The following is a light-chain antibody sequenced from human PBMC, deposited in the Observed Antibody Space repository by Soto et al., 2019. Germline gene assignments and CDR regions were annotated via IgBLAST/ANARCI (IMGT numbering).Light chain of an antibody. J-gene: IGKJ1*01. Sequence: DIQMTQFSSSLSASVGDRVTITCRASQSISNYLNWYQQKPGKAPKLLIYAASSLQSGVPSRFSGSGSGTDFTLTISRLQPEDFATYYGQQSYSTPRTFGQGTKVEIK. V-gene: IGKV1-39*01. CDR1: QSISNY. CDR3: QQSYSTPRT. CDR2: AAS.